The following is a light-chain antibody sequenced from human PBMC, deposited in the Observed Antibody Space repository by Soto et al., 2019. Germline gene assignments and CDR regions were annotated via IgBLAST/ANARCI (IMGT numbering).Light chain of an antibody. V-gene: IGLV1-44*01. CDR3: AGWDDSPNGYV. Sequence: QSVLTQPPSASGTPGQSVTISCSGSSSNIGTNTVSWYQQLPGAAPKLLIHSNDQRPSGVPDRFSGSKSGTSASLAISGLQSEDEADYYCAGWDDSPNGYVFGTGTKLTVL. J-gene: IGLJ1*01. CDR1: SSNIGTNT. CDR2: SND.